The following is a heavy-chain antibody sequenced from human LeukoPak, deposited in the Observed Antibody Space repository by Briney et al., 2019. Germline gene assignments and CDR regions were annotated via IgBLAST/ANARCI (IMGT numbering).Heavy chain of an antibody. J-gene: IGHJ6*03. CDR2: IYSDGTT. Sequence: PGGSLRLSCEASEFSVSTNCMSWVRQAPGKGLEWVSVIYSDGTTYYADSVKGRFTVSRDKYKNTLYLQMNSLRVEDTAVYYCEGDWGGIRYFDSHMDVWGKGTTVTVSS. CDR1: EFSVSTNC. V-gene: IGHV3-53*01. CDR3: EGDWGGIRYFDSHMDV. D-gene: IGHD3-9*01.